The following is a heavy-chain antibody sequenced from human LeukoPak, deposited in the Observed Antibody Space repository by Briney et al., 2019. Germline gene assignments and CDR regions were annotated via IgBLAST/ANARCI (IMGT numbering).Heavy chain of an antibody. J-gene: IGHJ4*02. CDR2: ISYDGSNK. Sequence: GGSLRLSCAASGFTFSSYGMHWVRQAPGKGLEGVAVISYDGSNKYYADSVKGRFTISRDNSKNTLYLQMNSLRAEDTAVYYCAKDPAAEYYFDYWGQGTLVTVSS. CDR3: AKDPAAEYYFDY. V-gene: IGHV3-30*18. CDR1: GFTFSSYG.